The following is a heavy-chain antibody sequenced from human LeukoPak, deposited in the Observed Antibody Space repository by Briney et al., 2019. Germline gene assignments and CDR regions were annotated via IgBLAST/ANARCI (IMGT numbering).Heavy chain of an antibody. CDR3: AGANWGLGIDY. CDR1: GYSISSGYY. D-gene: IGHD7-27*01. CDR2: IYHSGST. V-gene: IGHV4-38-2*01. Sequence: SETLSLTCAVSGYSISSGYYWGWIRQPPGKGLEWIGSIYHSGSTYYNPSLKSRVTISVDTSKNQFSLKLSSVIAADTAVYYCAGANWGLGIDYWGQGTLVTVSS. J-gene: IGHJ4*02.